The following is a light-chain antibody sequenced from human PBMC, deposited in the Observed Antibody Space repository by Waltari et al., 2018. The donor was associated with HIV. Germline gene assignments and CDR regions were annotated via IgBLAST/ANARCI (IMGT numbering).Light chain of an antibody. Sequence: QSVLTQPPSVPGAPGQRVTISYTGSNPNTGSTYDVHWYQLLPGKAPKLLIYANNNRPSGVPDRFSGSKSGASASLAITGLQAEDEADYSCQSYDSRLSAWVFGGGTKVTVL. CDR2: ANN. V-gene: IGLV1-40*01. J-gene: IGLJ3*02. CDR1: NPNTGSTYD. CDR3: QSYDSRLSAWV.